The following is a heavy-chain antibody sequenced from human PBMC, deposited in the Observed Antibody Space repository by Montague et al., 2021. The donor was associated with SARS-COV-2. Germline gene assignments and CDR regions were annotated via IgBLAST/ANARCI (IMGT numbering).Heavy chain of an antibody. CDR1: GGSINSSSYY. J-gene: IGHJ4*02. CDR2: IYGGST. CDR3: ASALGYCSSTNCFHFDY. Sequence: SETLSLTCTVSGGSINSSSYYWGWLRQPPGKGLEGVGSIYGGSTYYNPSLKSRVTISGDTSKNQFSLKLSAVTAAATAVYYCASALGYCSSTNCFHFDYWGQGTLVTVSS. V-gene: IGHV4-39*07. D-gene: IGHD2-2*01.